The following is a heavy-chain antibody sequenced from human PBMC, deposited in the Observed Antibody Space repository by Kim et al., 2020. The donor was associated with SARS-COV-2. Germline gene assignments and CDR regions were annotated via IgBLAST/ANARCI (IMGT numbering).Heavy chain of an antibody. CDR1: GFPFSSFG. CDR3: AKSPPGQWLAFDP. CDR2: ISASGGTT. J-gene: IGHJ5*02. D-gene: IGHD6-19*01. Sequence: GGSLRLSCAASGFPFSSFGMSWVRQAPGKGLEWVSAISASGGTTYYADSVKGRFTISRDNSKNTLYLQMNSLRAKDTAVYYCAKSPPGQWLAFDPWGQGTLVTVSS. V-gene: IGHV3-23*01.